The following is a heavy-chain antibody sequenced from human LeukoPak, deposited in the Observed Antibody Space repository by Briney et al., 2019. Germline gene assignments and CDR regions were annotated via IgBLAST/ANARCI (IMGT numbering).Heavy chain of an antibody. Sequence: GASLQISCQGSGYSFSSYWIGWVRQMPGKGLEWMGIIYPGGSNTKYNPSFQGQATISADKSINTAYLQWSSLKASDTGVYYCARLLHSSGWDWGQGTLVTVSS. D-gene: IGHD3-22*01. CDR1: GYSFSSYW. J-gene: IGHJ4*02. CDR2: IYPGGSNT. CDR3: ARLLHSSGWD. V-gene: IGHV5-51*01.